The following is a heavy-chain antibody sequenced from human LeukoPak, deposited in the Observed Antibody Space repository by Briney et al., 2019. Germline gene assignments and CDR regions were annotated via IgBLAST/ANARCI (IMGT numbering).Heavy chain of an antibody. D-gene: IGHD3/OR15-3a*01. Sequence: GGSLRLSCAASGFTLSDYYMSWIRQAPGKGLEWVSYSSSSGSTIYYADSVKGRFAISRDNAKNSLYLQMNSLRAEDTADYYCARRRDFIDYWGQGTLVTVSS. V-gene: IGHV3-11*01. CDR3: ARRRDFIDY. J-gene: IGHJ4*02. CDR2: SSSSGSTI. CDR1: GFTLSDYY.